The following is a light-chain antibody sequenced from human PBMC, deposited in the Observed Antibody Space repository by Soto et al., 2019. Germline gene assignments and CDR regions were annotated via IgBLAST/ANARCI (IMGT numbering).Light chain of an antibody. CDR3: QQYKSYLT. Sequence: DIQMTQSPSTLSASVGDRVTITCRASQSISIWLAWYQQKPGKDPKLMIYKASSLESGVPSRFSGRGSGPAFTLTISSLQPDEFATYSSQQYKSYLTFGGGTKVEIK. V-gene: IGKV1-5*03. J-gene: IGKJ4*01. CDR1: QSISIW. CDR2: KAS.